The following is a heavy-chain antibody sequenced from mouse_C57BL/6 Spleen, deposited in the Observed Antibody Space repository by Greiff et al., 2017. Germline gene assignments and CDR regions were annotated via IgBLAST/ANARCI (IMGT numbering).Heavy chain of an antibody. CDR1: GYAFSSSW. CDR3: APTGTWGDFDY. CDR2: IYPGDGDT. D-gene: IGHD4-1*02. V-gene: IGHV1-82*01. Sequence: QVQLKQSGPELVKPGASVKISCKASGYAFSSSWMNWVKQRPGKGLEWIGRIYPGDGDTNYNGKFKGKATLTADKSSSTAYMQLSSLTSEDSAVYFCAPTGTWGDFDYWGQGTTRTVSS. J-gene: IGHJ2*01.